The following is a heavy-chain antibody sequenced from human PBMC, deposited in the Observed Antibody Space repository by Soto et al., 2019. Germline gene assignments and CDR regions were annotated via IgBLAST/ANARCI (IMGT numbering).Heavy chain of an antibody. CDR1: GGSFSGYY. Sequence: LSLTCAVYGGSFSGYYWSWIRQPPGKGLEWIGEINHSGSTNYNPSLKSRVTISVDTSKNQFSLKLSSVTAADTAVYYCARERFFRSRGYSYGYENWGQGTLVTVSS. CDR3: ARERFFRSRGYSYGYEN. J-gene: IGHJ4*02. CDR2: INHSGST. D-gene: IGHD5-18*01. V-gene: IGHV4-34*01.